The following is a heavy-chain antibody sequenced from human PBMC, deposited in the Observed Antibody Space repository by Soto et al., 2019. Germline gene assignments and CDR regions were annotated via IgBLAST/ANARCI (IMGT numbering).Heavy chain of an antibody. Sequence: EVQVVESGGTLVQPEGSLRLSCAAAGFTFTNYWMHWVRQAPGKGLVWVSRINGDGSNAFYADSVKGRFTISRDNAKNTVYLQMNSLGAEDTAIYYCARGIQYRYGMDVWGQGTTVTVSS. CDR3: ARGIQYRYGMDV. V-gene: IGHV3-74*01. CDR1: GFTFTNYW. CDR2: INGDGSNA. J-gene: IGHJ6*02. D-gene: IGHD4-4*01.